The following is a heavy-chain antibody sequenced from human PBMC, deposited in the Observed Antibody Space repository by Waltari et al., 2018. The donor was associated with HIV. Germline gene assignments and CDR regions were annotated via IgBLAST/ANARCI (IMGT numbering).Heavy chain of an antibody. CDR1: GGSFSGYY. V-gene: IGHV4-34*01. D-gene: IGHD2-21*02. Sequence: QVQLQQWGAGLLKPSETLSLTCAVYGGSFSGYYWSWIRQPPGKGREWIGEIKHRESTNYNPSLKSRVTISGDTSKNQFSLKLSSVTAADTAVYYCARQPPLDCGGDCPPGFDYWGQGTLVTVSS. CDR3: ARQPPLDCGGDCPPGFDY. J-gene: IGHJ4*02. CDR2: IKHREST.